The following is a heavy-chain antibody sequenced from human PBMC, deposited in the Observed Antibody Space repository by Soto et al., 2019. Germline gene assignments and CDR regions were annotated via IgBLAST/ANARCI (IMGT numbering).Heavy chain of an antibody. CDR1: ALTFSSDA. D-gene: IGHD3-10*01. CDR2: ISGSGGHT. J-gene: IGHJ4*02. Sequence: EVQLLESGGGLVQPGGSLRLSCVASALTFSSDAMTWVRQAPGKGLEWVSVISGSGGHTHYAASVRGRFTISRDNSKNTQDLQVNSLGADDTAIYYCGGSWSYYYVEYWGQGTLVTVSS. CDR3: GGSWSYYYVEY. V-gene: IGHV3-23*01.